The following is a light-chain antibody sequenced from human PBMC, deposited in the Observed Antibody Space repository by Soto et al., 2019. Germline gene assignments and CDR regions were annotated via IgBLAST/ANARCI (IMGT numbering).Light chain of an antibody. V-gene: IGLV2-14*01. J-gene: IGLJ1*01. CDR3: SSPTGSSTLV. CDR1: SSDVGGYNY. CDR2: DVS. Sequence: QSVLTQPASVSGSPGQSITISCTGTSSDVGGYNYVSWYQQHPGKAPKLMIYDVSNRPSGVSNRFSGSKSGNTASLTISGLQAEDEAEYYCSSPTGSSTLVFGTGTKLTVL.